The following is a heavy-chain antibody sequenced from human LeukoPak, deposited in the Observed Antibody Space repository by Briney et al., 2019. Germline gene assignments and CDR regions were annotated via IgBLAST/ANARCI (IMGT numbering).Heavy chain of an antibody. Sequence: GGSLRLSCAASGFTFNDYYMSWIRQAPGKGLEWVSYISSSGSTIYYADSVKGRFTISRDNAKNSLYLQMNSLRAEDTAVYYCARDLAWQTDAFDIWGQGTMVTVSS. CDR1: GFTFNDYY. CDR3: ARDLAWQTDAFDI. D-gene: IGHD3/OR15-3a*01. CDR2: ISSSGSTI. V-gene: IGHV3-11*01. J-gene: IGHJ3*02.